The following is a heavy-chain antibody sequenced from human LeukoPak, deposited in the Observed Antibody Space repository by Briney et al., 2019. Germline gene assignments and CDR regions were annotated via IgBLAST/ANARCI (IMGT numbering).Heavy chain of an antibody. CDR1: GFTFSSYA. D-gene: IGHD6-13*01. CDR3: ARGAGYSSSWYTRGEYYYYYMDV. CDR2: ISYDGSNK. V-gene: IGHV3-30-3*01. J-gene: IGHJ6*03. Sequence: GGSLRLSCAASGFTFSSYAMHWVRQAPGKGLEWVAVISYDGSNKYYADSVKGRFTVSRDNSKNTLYLQMNSLRAEDTAVYYCARGAGYSSSWYTRGEYYYYYMDVWGKGTTVTVSS.